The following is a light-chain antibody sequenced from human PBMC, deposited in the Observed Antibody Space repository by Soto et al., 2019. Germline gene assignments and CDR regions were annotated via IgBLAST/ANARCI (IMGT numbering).Light chain of an antibody. J-gene: IGKJ3*01. CDR2: AAS. CDR1: QSVSSY. Sequence: DIQMTQSPSSLSASVGDRVTITCRASQSVSSYLSWYQHRPGKAPKLLIYAASTLQSGVPSRFSGSGSETDFTLTISSLQPDDFATYYCHQTYTKSLSFGPGTRVDL. V-gene: IGKV1-39*01. CDR3: HQTYTKSLS.